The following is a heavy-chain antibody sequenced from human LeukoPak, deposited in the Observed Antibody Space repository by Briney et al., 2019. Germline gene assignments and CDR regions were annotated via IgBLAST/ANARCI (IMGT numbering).Heavy chain of an antibody. D-gene: IGHD5-12*01. Sequence: GGSPRLSCAASGFTFRSYDMNWVRQAPGKGLECISYIGSRGSATYYADSVKGRFTISRANAKNSLYLQMNSLRAEDTAVYYCARVRLRYFDYWGQGTLVTVSS. CDR3: ARVRLRYFDY. CDR2: IGSRGSAT. CDR1: GFTFRSYD. V-gene: IGHV3-48*03. J-gene: IGHJ4*02.